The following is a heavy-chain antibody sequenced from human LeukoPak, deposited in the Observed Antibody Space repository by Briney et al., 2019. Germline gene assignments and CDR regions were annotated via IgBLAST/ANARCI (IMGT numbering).Heavy chain of an antibody. CDR1: GFTFSSDS. CDR2: ISMSGMYI. D-gene: IGHD4-11*01. J-gene: IGHJ3*02. Sequence: PGGALRLSCAASGFTFSSDSMNWVRQAPGEGLGRVSSISMSGMYIYYADSVKGRFTISRENSKNSLYMQMNSLRAEDTAVYYCARPMSDYTVDDAFDIWGQGTMVTVSS. V-gene: IGHV3-21*01. CDR3: ARPMSDYTVDDAFDI.